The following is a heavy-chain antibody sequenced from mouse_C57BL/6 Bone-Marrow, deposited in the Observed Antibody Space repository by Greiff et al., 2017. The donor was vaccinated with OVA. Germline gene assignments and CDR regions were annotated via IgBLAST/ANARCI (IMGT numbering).Heavy chain of an antibody. CDR2: INYDGSST. D-gene: IGHD1-1*02. CDR3: ARERGGWYFDV. Sequence: EVQLVESEGGLVQPGSSMKLSCTASGFTFSDYYMAWVRQVPEKGLEWVANINYDGSSTYYLDSLKSRFIISRDNAKNILYLQMSSLKSEDTATYYCARERGGWYFDVWGTGTTVTVSS. V-gene: IGHV5-16*01. CDR1: GFTFSDYY. J-gene: IGHJ1*03.